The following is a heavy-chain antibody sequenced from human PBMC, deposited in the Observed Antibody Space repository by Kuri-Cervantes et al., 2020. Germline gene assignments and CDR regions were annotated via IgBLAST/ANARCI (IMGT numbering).Heavy chain of an antibody. J-gene: IGHJ5*02. Sequence: SVKVSCKASGGTFNSYTISWVRQAPGQGPEWMGRIIPILGIANYAQKFQGRVTITADESTSTAYMELSSLRSEDTAVYYCAREGITMVRANWFDPWGQGTLVTVSS. CDR1: GGTFNSYT. D-gene: IGHD3-10*01. CDR3: AREGITMVRANWFDP. CDR2: IIPILGIA. V-gene: IGHV1-69*04.